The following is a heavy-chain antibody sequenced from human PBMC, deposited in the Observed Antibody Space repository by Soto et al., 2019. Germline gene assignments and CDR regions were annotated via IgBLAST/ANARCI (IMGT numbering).Heavy chain of an antibody. CDR1: GYTFTSYY. CDR2: INPSGGST. D-gene: IGHD4-4*01. CDR3: ARDPTVTTYTPPVYWYFDL. J-gene: IGHJ2*01. V-gene: IGHV1-46*01. Sequence: QVQLVQSGAEVKKPGASVKVSCKASGYTFTSYYMHWVRQAPGQGLEWMGIINPSGGSTSYAQKXXGRVTMTRDTXXSXVXXELSSLRSEDTAVYYCARDPTVTTYTPPVYWYFDLWGRGTLVTVSS.